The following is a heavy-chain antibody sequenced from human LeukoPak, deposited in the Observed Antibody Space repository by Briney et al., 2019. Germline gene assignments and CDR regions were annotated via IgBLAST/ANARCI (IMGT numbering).Heavy chain of an antibody. J-gene: IGHJ4*02. D-gene: IGHD6-6*01. Sequence: GGSLRLSCAPSGSTFNTYAMNWVRQAPGKGLEWVSYISTGSTLIYYADSVQGRFTISRDNAKNSLYLQMNSLRAEDTAVYYCARDQPHSSSSLFDYWGQGTLVTVSS. V-gene: IGHV3-48*01. CDR1: GSTFNTYA. CDR3: ARDQPHSSSSLFDY. CDR2: ISTGSTLI.